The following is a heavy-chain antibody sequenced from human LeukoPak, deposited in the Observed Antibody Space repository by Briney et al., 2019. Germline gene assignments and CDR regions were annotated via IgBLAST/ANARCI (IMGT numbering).Heavy chain of an antibody. CDR1: GFTFSRYW. J-gene: IGHJ4*02. CDR2: MNQDGSEK. V-gene: IGHV3-7*01. Sequence: GGSLRLSCTASGFTFSRYWMSWVRQAPGKGLEWVANMNQDGSEKHYVDSVKGRFTISRDNAKNSLFLQVNSLRVEDTAVYYCARDGAARVSGSFGDWGQGTRLTVSS. CDR3: ARDGAARVSGSFGD. D-gene: IGHD3-10*01.